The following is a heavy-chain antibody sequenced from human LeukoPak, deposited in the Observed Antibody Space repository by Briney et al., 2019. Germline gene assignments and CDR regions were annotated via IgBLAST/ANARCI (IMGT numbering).Heavy chain of an antibody. D-gene: IGHD1-1*01. CDR1: GGSISSYY. CDR3: ARVPSPDDPFDI. CDR2: IYYSGST. J-gene: IGHJ3*02. V-gene: IGHV4-59*01. Sequence: SETLSLTCTVSGGSISSYYWSWIRQPPGKGLEWIGYIYYSGSTNYNPSLKSRVTISVDTSKNQFSLKLSSVTAADTAVYYCARVPSPDDPFDIWGQGTMVTVSS.